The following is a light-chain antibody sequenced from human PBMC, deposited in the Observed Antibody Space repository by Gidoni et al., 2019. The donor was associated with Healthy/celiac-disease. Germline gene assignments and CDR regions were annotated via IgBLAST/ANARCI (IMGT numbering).Light chain of an antibody. CDR1: QCVSSY. V-gene: IGKV3-11*01. J-gene: IGKJ2*01. CDR2: DAS. CDR3: QQRGNWPPYT. Sequence: EIVLTQSPATLSLSPGERATLPCRASQCVSSYLAWYQQKPGQAPRLLIYDASNRATGIPARFSGSGSGTDFTLTISSLEPEDFAVYYCQQRGNWPPYTFGQGTKLEIK.